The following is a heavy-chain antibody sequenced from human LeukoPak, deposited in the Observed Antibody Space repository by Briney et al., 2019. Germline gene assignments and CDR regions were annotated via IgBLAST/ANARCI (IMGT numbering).Heavy chain of an antibody. CDR2: IYYSGNT. CDR1: GDSISTSNSY. D-gene: IGHD6-19*01. CDR3: ARRIAVAGTLPDY. V-gene: IGHV4-39*01. Sequence: SETLSLTCTVSGDSISTSNSYWGWIRQPPGKGLEWIGSIYYSGNTYYNASLKSRVTISVDTSKNQFSLKLISVTAADTAVYYCARRIAVAGTLPDYWGQGTLVTVSS. J-gene: IGHJ4*02.